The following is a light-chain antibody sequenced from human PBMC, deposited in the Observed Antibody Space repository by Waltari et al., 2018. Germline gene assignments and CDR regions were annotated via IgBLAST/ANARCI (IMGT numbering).Light chain of an antibody. CDR3: QQYNNWPPWT. CDR2: GAS. Sequence: EIVMAQSPATLSVSPGERATLSCRASQSVSINLAWYQQKPGQAPRLLIQGASTRATGIPARFSGSGSGTEFTLTISSLQSEDSAVYYCQQYNNWPPWTFGQGTKVEI. CDR1: QSVSIN. J-gene: IGKJ1*01. V-gene: IGKV3-15*01.